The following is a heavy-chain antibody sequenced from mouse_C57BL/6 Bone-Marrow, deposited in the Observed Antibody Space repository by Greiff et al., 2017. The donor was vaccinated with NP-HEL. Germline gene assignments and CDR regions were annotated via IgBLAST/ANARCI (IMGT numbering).Heavy chain of an antibody. J-gene: IGHJ1*03. D-gene: IGHD2-1*01. V-gene: IGHV1-7*01. CDR3: ASGGIYYGNFYWYFDV. CDR2: INPSSGYT. CDR1: GYTFTSYW. Sequence: VQLQESGAELAKPGASVKLSCKASGYTFTSYWMHWVKQRPGQGLEWIGYINPSSGYTKYNQKFKDKATLTAYKSSSTAYMQLSSLTYEDSAVYYCASGGIYYGNFYWYFDVWGTGTTVTVSS.